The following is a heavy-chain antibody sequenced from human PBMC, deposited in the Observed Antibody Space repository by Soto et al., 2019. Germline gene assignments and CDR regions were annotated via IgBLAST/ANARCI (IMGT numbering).Heavy chain of an antibody. V-gene: IGHV3-30-3*01. D-gene: IGHD3-10*01. CDR1: GFTFRSHA. CDR2: ISFDGSKK. J-gene: IGHJ4*01. Sequence: GSLRLSCAATGFTFRSHAMNWVRQAPGKGLEWVAVISFDGSKKYYAESVRGRNTISRDNSKNVLYLDINSLRPDDTAIYYCARGPSPYSDGSYYDLARYYF. CDR3: ARGPSPYSDGSYYDLARYYF.